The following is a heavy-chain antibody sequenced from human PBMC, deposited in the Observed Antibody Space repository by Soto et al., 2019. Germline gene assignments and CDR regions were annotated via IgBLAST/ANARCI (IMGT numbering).Heavy chain of an antibody. J-gene: IGHJ4*02. CDR3: AVTYYYDSSGYLDY. D-gene: IGHD3-22*01. CDR1: GFTFTSSA. CDR2: IVVGSGNT. V-gene: IGHV1-58*01. Sequence: SVKVSCKASGFTFTSSAVQWVRQARGQRLEWIGRIVVGSGNTNYAQKFQERVTITRDMSTSTAYMELSSPRSEDTAVYYCAVTYYYDSSGYLDYWGQGTLATVSS.